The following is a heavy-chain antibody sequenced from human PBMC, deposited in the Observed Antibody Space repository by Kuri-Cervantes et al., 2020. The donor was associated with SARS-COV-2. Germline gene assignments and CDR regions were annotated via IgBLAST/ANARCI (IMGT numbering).Heavy chain of an antibody. CDR3: ARGVLYGYSMNAGRGDY. CDR2: ISAYNGNT. Sequence: ASVKVSCKASGYTFTSYGISWVRQAPGQGLEWMGWISAYNGNTNYAQKLQGRVTMTRDTSTSTVYMELSSLRSDDTAVYYCARGVLYGYSMNAGRGDYWGQGTLVTVSS. D-gene: IGHD2-15*01. J-gene: IGHJ4*02. CDR1: GYTFTSYG. V-gene: IGHV1-18*04.